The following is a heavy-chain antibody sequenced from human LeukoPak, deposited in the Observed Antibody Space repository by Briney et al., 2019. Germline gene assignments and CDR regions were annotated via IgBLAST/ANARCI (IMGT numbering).Heavy chain of an antibody. J-gene: IGHJ4*02. D-gene: IGHD6-13*01. V-gene: IGHV1-18*04. CDR1: GYTFTSYY. Sequence: ASVKVSCKASGYTFTSYYMHWVRQAPGQGLEWMGWISAYNGNTNYAQKLQGRVTMTTDTSTSTAYMELRSLRSDDTAVYYCARDGAGIAAAGTDFDYWGQGTLVTVSS. CDR2: ISAYNGNT. CDR3: ARDGAGIAAAGTDFDY.